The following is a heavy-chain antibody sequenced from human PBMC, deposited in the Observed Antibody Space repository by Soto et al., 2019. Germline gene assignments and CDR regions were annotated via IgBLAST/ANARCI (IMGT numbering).Heavy chain of an antibody. V-gene: IGHV1-3*01. CDR3: ARDKAIDKGYYYGMDV. CDR2: INAGNGNT. D-gene: IGHD5-18*01. Sequence: SVKVSCKASGYTFTSYAMHWVRQAPGQRLEWMGWINAGNGNTKYSQKFQGRVTITRDTSASTAYMELSSLRSEDTAVYYCARDKAIDKGYYYGMDVWGQGTTVTVSS. J-gene: IGHJ6*02. CDR1: GYTFTSYA.